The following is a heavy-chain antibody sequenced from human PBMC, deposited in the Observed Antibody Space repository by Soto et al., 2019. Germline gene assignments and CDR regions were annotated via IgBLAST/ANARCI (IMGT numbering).Heavy chain of an antibody. J-gene: IGHJ4*02. CDR1: GFSFSDHY. Sequence: EVQLVESGGGLVQPGGSLRLSCAASGFSFSDHYMDWVRQAPGKGLEWVGRARDKARSYSIEYAASVKGRLTISRNDPKNSVYLQMNSLETEDTAVYYCAGVRWGDVDYWGQGTLVTVSS. D-gene: IGHD3-16*01. CDR2: ARDKARSYSI. CDR3: AGVRWGDVDY. V-gene: IGHV3-72*01.